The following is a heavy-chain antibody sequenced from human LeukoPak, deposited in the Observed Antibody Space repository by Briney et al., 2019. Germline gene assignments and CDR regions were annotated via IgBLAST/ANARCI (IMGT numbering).Heavy chain of an antibody. J-gene: IGHJ6*02. CDR1: GYTFTGYY. CDR3: ARDSWYSSGRYYGMDV. Sequence: ASVKVSCKASGYTFTGYYMDWVRQAPEQGLEWMGWINPNSGGTNYGKKFQGRVTMTRHTSISTAYMELSRLRSDDTAVYYCARDSWYSSGRYYGMDVWAQGTTVTVSS. CDR2: INPNSGGT. V-gene: IGHV1-2*02. D-gene: IGHD6-25*01.